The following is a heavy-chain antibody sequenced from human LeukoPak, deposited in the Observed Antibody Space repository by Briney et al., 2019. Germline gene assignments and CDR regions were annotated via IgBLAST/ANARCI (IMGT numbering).Heavy chain of an antibody. CDR3: AKDREMATTRGYYFDY. CDR2: ISWNSGSI. D-gene: IGHD5-24*01. V-gene: IGHV3-9*01. Sequence: GGSLRLSCSASGFTFDDYAMHWVRQAPGKGLEMVSGISWNSGSIGYADSVKGRFTISRDNAKNSLYLQMNSLRAEDTALYYCAKDREMATTRGYYFDYWGQGTLVTVSS. CDR1: GFTFDDYA. J-gene: IGHJ4*02.